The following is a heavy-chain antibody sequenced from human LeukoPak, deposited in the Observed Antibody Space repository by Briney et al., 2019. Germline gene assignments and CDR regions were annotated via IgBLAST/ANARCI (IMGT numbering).Heavy chain of an antibody. CDR1: GFTFSSYA. CDR3: ARDLIQLWLRGFIGY. D-gene: IGHD5-18*01. V-gene: IGHV3-30*04. J-gene: IGHJ4*02. CDR2: ISYDGSNK. Sequence: PGGSLRLSCEASGFTFSSYAMHWVRQAPGKGLEWVAVISYDGSNKYYADSVKGRFTISRDNSKNTLYLQMNSLRAEDTAAYYCARDLIQLWLRGFIGYWGQGTLVTVPS.